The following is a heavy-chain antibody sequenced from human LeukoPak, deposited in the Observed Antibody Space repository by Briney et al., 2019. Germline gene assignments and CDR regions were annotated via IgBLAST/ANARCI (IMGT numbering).Heavy chain of an antibody. V-gene: IGHV3-30-3*01. J-gene: IGHJ3*02. CDR1: GFTFSSYA. D-gene: IGHD3-22*01. Sequence: GRSLRLSCAASGFTFSSYAMHWVRQAPGKGLEWVAVISYDGSNKYYADSVKGRFTISRDNSKNTLYLQMNSLRAEDTAAYYCARLRSPRGPDSSGSGGAFDIWGQGTMVTVSS. CDR2: ISYDGSNK. CDR3: ARLRSPRGPDSSGSGGAFDI.